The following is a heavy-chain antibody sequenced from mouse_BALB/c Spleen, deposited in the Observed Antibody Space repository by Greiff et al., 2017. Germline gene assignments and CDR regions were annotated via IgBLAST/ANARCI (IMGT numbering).Heavy chain of an antibody. D-gene: IGHD2-4*01. CDR1: GFTFSSYT. V-gene: IGHV5-12-2*01. Sequence: EVMLVESGGGLVQPAGSLKLSCAASGFTFSSYTMSWVRQTPEKRLEWVAYISNGGGSTYYPDTVKGRFTISRDNAKNTLYLQMSSLKSEDTAMYYCASHYYYDWFAYWGQGTLVTVSA. J-gene: IGHJ3*01. CDR3: ASHYYYDWFAY. CDR2: ISNGGGST.